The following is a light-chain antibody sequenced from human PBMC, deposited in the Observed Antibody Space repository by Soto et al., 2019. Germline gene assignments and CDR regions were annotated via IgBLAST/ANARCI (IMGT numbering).Light chain of an antibody. Sequence: QSVLTQPASVSGSPGQSITISCTGTSSDVGSYNLVSWYQQHPGKAPKLMIYEGSKPPSGVSNRFSGSKSGNTASLTISGLQAEDEAYYYCCSYAGSSTEVFGGGTKMTVL. V-gene: IGLV2-23*01. CDR2: EGS. CDR3: CSYAGSSTEV. J-gene: IGLJ2*01. CDR1: SSDVGSYNL.